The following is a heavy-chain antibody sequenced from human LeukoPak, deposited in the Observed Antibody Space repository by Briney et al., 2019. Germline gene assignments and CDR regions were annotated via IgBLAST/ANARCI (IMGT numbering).Heavy chain of an antibody. CDR1: GGSISSVGYY. D-gene: IGHD3-22*01. V-gene: IGHV4-31*03. J-gene: IGHJ3*02. CDR2: IYYSGST. CDR3: AGLTMTDAFDI. Sequence: SQTLSLTCTVSGGSISSVGYYWSWIRQHLGKGLEWIGYIYYSGSTYYNPSLKSRVTISVDTSKNQFSLKLSSVTAADTAVYYCAGLTMTDAFDIWGQGTMVTVSS.